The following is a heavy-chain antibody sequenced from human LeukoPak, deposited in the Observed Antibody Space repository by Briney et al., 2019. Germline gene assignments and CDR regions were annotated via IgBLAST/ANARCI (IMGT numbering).Heavy chain of an antibody. CDR3: AKGDIVVVPAAGEVL. D-gene: IGHD2-2*01. Sequence: PGGSLRLSCAASGFTFSSYNMNWVRQAPGKGLEWVSYISSSSSTTYYADSVKGRFTISRDNSKNTLYLQMNSLRAEDTAVYYCAKGDIVVVPAAGEVLWGQGTLVTVSS. CDR2: ISSSSSTT. J-gene: IGHJ4*02. V-gene: IGHV3-48*01. CDR1: GFTFSSYN.